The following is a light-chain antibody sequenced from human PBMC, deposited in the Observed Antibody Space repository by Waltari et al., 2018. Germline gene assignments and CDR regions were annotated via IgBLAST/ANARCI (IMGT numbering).Light chain of an antibody. CDR3: QQYYSFPWT. Sequence: DIVMTQSPDSLVVSLGERATINCKSSQSILYTSNNKNYLAWYQEKPGQPPKLLIYWASARESGVPDRFSGSGSGTDFTVTISSLQAEDVAGYYCQQYYSFPWTFGQGTKVEIK. V-gene: IGKV4-1*01. J-gene: IGKJ1*01. CDR2: WAS. CDR1: QSILYTSNNKNY.